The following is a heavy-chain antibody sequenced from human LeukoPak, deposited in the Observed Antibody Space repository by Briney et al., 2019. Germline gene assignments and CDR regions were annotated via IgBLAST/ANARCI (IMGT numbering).Heavy chain of an antibody. V-gene: IGHV4-61*02. Sequence: PSETLSLTCTVSGDSISSGDYYWSWIRQPAGKGLEWIGRVSSSGSTNYNPSLKSRVTISVDTSKNQFSLKLSSVTAADTAVYFCARGPYSYDSSGAFDIWGQGTMVTVSS. J-gene: IGHJ3*02. CDR2: VSSSGST. D-gene: IGHD3-22*01. CDR3: ARGPYSYDSSGAFDI. CDR1: GDSISSGDYY.